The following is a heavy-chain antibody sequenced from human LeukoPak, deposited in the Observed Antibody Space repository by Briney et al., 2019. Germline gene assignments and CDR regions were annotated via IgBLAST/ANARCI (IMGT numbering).Heavy chain of an antibody. D-gene: IGHD6-19*01. CDR3: ARESGYSGGPFDY. V-gene: IGHV4-31*03. Sequence: PSETLSLTCTLSGGSITSGRFYWTWIRQHPQRGLEWIGYVSYSGSTNYNSSLKSRLTISADTSKNQFYLGLTSVTAADTAVYYCARESGYSGGPFDYWGQGTLVTVSS. CDR2: VSYSGST. J-gene: IGHJ4*02. CDR1: GGSITSGRFY.